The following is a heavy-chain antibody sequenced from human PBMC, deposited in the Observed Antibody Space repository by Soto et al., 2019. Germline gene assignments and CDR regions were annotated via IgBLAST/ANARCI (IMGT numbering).Heavy chain of an antibody. CDR3: ARGVTHLGY. CDR2: IYYSGST. CDR1: GGSISSYY. D-gene: IGHD2-21*02. J-gene: IGHJ4*02. Sequence: SETLSLTCTVSGGSISSYYWSWIRQPPGKGLEWIGYIYYSGSTNYNPSLKSRVTISVDTSKNQFSLKLSSVTAADTAVYYCARGVTHLGYWGQGTLVTVSS. V-gene: IGHV4-59*01.